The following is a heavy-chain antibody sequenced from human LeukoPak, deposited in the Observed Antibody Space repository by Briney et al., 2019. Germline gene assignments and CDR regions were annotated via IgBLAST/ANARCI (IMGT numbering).Heavy chain of an antibody. CDR3: ARDHGRRSAGYYYGMDV. D-gene: IGHD2-15*01. CDR1: GYTFTSYG. V-gene: IGHV1-18*04. Sequence: GASVKVSCKASGYTFTSYGINWVRQAPGQGLEWMGWISAYNGNTNYAQKLQGRVTMTTDTSTSTAYMELRSLRSDDTAVYYCARDHGRRSAGYYYGMDVWGKGTTVTVSS. CDR2: ISAYNGNT. J-gene: IGHJ6*04.